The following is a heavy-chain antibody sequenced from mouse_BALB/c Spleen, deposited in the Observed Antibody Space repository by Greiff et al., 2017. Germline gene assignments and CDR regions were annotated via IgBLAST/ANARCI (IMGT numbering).Heavy chain of an antibody. D-gene: IGHD1-2*01. CDR2: INPSSGYT. CDR1: GYTFTSYT. V-gene: IGHV1-4*01. J-gene: IGHJ1*01. CDR3: ARSPGSYWYFDV. Sequence: VQLQQSGAELARPGASVKMSCKASGYTFTSYTMHWVKQRPGQGLEWIGYINPSSGYTNYNQKFKDKATLTADRSSSTAYMQLSSLTSEDSAVYYCARSPGSYWYFDVWGAGTTVTVSS.